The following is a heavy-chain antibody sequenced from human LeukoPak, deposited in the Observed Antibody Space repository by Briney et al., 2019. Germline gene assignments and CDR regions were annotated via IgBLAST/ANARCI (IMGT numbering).Heavy chain of an antibody. Sequence: GGSLRLSCAASGFTFDDYAMHWVRQAPGKGLEWGSGISWNSGSIGYADSVKGRFTISRDNAKNSLYLQMNSLRAEDTALYYCAKGGRGLYNWFDPWGQGTLVTVSS. D-gene: IGHD3-10*01. CDR1: GFTFDDYA. J-gene: IGHJ5*02. CDR3: AKGGRGLYNWFDP. V-gene: IGHV3-9*01. CDR2: ISWNSGSI.